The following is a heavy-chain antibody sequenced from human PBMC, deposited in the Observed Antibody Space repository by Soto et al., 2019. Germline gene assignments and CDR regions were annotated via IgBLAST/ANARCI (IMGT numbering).Heavy chain of an antibody. D-gene: IGHD5-18*01. V-gene: IGHV4-31*03. Sequence: QVQLQESGPGLVKPSQTLSLTCTVSGGSISSGGYYWSWIRQHPGKGLEWIGYIYYSGSTYYNPSLKRRVTISVDTSKNQFSLKLGSVTAADTAVYYCARDQGGDTATVDAFDIWGQGTMVTVSS. CDR3: ARDQGGDTATVDAFDI. J-gene: IGHJ3*02. CDR1: GGSISSGGYY. CDR2: IYYSGST.